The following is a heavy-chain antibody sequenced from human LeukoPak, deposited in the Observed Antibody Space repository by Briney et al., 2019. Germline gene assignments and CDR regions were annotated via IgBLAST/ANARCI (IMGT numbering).Heavy chain of an antibody. J-gene: IGHJ4*02. CDR1: GYTFTSYY. Sequence: ASVKVSCKASGYTFTSYYMHWVRQAPGQGLEWMGLINPTGDSTGYAQKFQGRVTITRNTSINTAYMELSSLGSEDTAVYYCARGGYSTTFFDYWGQGTLVTVSS. CDR2: INPTGDST. CDR3: ARGGYSTTFFDY. D-gene: IGHD4-11*01. V-gene: IGHV1-46*01.